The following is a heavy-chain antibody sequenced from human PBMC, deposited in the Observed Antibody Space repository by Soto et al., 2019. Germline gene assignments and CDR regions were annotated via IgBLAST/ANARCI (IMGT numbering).Heavy chain of an antibody. Sequence: QVQLMQSGAEVTKPGSSVKVSCKASGGTFSNYAISWVRQAPGQGLEWMGRFIPILDIANYAQNFQGRVTITADKSTSTTYMELSSLRSEDTAVYYCAIRRRDGYNYFFDYWGQGTLVTVSS. V-gene: IGHV1-69*02. D-gene: IGHD5-12*01. CDR1: GGTFSNYA. CDR3: AIRRRDGYNYFFDY. CDR2: FIPILDIA. J-gene: IGHJ4*02.